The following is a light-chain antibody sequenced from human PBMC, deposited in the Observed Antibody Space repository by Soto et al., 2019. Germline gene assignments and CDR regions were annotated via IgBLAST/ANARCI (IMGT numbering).Light chain of an antibody. CDR1: QAIRND. J-gene: IGKJ1*01. Sequence: DIQMTQSPSSLSASVGDRVTITCRASQAIRNDLAWYQQKPGRAPKRLIYGSSSLQSGVPSRFSGRGSGTEFTLTISSLHPEDFATYYCLQHNVFPRTFGQGTKVEIK. CDR2: GSS. V-gene: IGKV1-17*01. CDR3: LQHNVFPRT.